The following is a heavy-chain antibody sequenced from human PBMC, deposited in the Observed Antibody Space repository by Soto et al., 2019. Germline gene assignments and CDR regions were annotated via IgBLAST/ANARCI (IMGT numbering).Heavy chain of an antibody. J-gene: IGHJ6*02. V-gene: IGHV6-1*01. Sequence: SQTLSLTCAISGDSVSSNSAAWNWIRQSPSRGLEWLGRTYYRSKWYNDYAVSVKSRVTINPDTSKNQFSLQLNSVTPEDTAVYYCARWGEGQQLVSSGMDVWGQGTTVTVSS. D-gene: IGHD6-13*01. CDR1: GDSVSSNSAA. CDR2: TYYRSKWYN. CDR3: ARWGEGQQLVSSGMDV.